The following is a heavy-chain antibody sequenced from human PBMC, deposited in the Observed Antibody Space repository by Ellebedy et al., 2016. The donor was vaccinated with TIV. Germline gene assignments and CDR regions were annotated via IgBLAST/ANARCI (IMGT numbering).Heavy chain of an antibody. D-gene: IGHD5-24*01. CDR2: INPDRGDT. CDR1: GYTFTAYY. Sequence: AASVKVSCKASGYTFTAYYMHWVRQAPGQGLEWMGRINPDRGDTDYAQRFQDRVTMTRDTSISPAYMELSRLTSDDTAVYYCARGLGRLQRDSDYWGQGTLVTVSS. CDR3: ARGLGRLQRDSDY. V-gene: IGHV1-2*02. J-gene: IGHJ4*02.